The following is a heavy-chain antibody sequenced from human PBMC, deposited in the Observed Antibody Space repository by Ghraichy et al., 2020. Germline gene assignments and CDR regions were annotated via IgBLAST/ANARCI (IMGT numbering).Heavy chain of an antibody. CDR3: ARRTDSSGFHYYNDY. V-gene: IGHV3-48*03. CDR2: ISSRENTI. Sequence: GGSLRLSCAASGFTFSRYEMNWVRQAPGKGLEWVSHISSRENTIFYADSVKGRFTISRDNSKNSLYLQMNSLRAEDTAVYYCARRTDSSGFHYYNDYWGQGTLVTVSA. J-gene: IGHJ4*02. D-gene: IGHD3-22*01. CDR1: GFTFSRYE.